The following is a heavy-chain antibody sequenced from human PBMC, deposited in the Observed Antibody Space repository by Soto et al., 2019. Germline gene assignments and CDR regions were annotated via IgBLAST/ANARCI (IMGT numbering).Heavy chain of an antibody. D-gene: IGHD2-21*01. CDR3: ARRRDGYNSYFDY. Sequence: QVQLVQSGAEVKKPGSSVKVSCKASGGTFSSYPITWMRQAPGQGLEWMGGIIPMFGAADYAQKFQGRVTITADESTSPAYMALISLTSEDTAVYYCARRRDGYNSYFDYWGQGTLVTVSS. CDR1: GGTFSSYP. J-gene: IGHJ4*02. V-gene: IGHV1-69*12. CDR2: IIPMFGAA.